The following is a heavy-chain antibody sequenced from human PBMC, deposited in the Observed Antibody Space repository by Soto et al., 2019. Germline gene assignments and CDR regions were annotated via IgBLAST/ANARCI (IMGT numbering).Heavy chain of an antibody. Sequence: QVQLVQSGAEVKKPGSSVKVSCRASGGIFSTYAINWVRQSLGQGLEWMGGIIPLFGTANYAQKLQGRVTISADESAHIAYMELSSLRSEDTAVYYCARVQYSGTYLHAFDIWGQGTRVTVSS. CDR1: GGIFSTYA. CDR3: ARVQYSGTYLHAFDI. CDR2: IIPLFGTA. V-gene: IGHV1-69*01. D-gene: IGHD1-26*01. J-gene: IGHJ3*02.